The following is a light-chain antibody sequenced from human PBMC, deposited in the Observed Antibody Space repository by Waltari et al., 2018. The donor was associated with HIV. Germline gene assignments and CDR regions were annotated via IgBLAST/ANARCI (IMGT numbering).Light chain of an antibody. J-gene: IGKJ2*01. CDR2: AAS. CDR3: QQTYNSPST. V-gene: IGKV1-39*01. CDR1: QSIGDY. Sequence: DIQMTQSPSSLSASVGDRITIDCRSSQSIGDYLNWYQQKPGSAPKVLIYAASNLQSGVPSRFRGSGSGTYFTLSISNLQPEDFATYFCQQTYNSPSTFGRGTKLEMK.